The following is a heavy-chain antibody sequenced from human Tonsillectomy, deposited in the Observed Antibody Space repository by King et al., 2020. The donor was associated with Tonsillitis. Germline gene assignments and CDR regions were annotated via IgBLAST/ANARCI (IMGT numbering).Heavy chain of an antibody. Sequence: QLQESGPGLVKPSETLSLTCTVSGGSISSSSYYWGWIRQPPGKGLEWIGSIYYRGSTYYNPSLKSRVAISVDTSKNQFSLKLSSVTAADTAVYYCARPPVVFGAMLLDWGQGTLVTVSS. V-gene: IGHV4-39*01. CDR3: ARPPVVFGAMLLD. CDR1: GGSISSSSYY. CDR2: IYYRGST. J-gene: IGHJ4*02. D-gene: IGHD2-2*01.